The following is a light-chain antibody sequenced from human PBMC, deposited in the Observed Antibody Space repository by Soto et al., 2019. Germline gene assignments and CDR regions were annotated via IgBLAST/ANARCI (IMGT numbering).Light chain of an antibody. CDR2: YDD. CDR3: QVWDSSSDHPV. CDR1: NIGSDS. Sequence: SYELTQPPSVSVSPGQTARITCGGNNIGSDSVHWYQQKPGQAPGPVIYYDDDRPSGMPERFSGSNSGNTATLTISRVDAGDEADYYCQVWDSSSDHPVFGGGTKVTVL. J-gene: IGLJ3*02. V-gene: IGLV3-21*04.